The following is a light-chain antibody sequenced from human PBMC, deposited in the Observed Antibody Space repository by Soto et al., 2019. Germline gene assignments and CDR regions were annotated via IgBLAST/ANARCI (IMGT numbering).Light chain of an antibody. Sequence: QSALTQPASVSGSPGQSITISCTGTSSDVGGYNYVSWYQQYPGKAPKLMIFDVSYRPSGVSNRFSGSNSGNTASLTISGLQAEDEDDYYCSSYTSSSSNVFGTGTKLTVL. CDR1: SSDVGGYNY. V-gene: IGLV2-14*01. CDR2: DVS. CDR3: SSYTSSSSNV. J-gene: IGLJ1*01.